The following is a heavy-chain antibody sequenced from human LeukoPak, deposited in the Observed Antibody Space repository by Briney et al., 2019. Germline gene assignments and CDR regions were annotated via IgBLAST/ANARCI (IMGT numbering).Heavy chain of an antibody. Sequence: GGSLRLSCAASGFTFSTYAMSWVRQAPGKGLEWVSGISGSDGSTNYADSVKGRFTISRENSKNTLYLQMNSLRAEDTAVYYCAKDSAKKYDDYWGQGTLVTVSS. J-gene: IGHJ4*02. D-gene: IGHD2/OR15-2a*01. V-gene: IGHV3-23*01. CDR3: AKDSAKKYDDY. CDR2: ISGSDGST. CDR1: GFTFSTYA.